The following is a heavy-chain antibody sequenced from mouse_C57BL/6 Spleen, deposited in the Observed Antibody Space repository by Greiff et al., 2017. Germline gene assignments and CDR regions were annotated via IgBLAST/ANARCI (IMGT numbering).Heavy chain of an antibody. D-gene: IGHD1-1*01. Sequence: QVQLQQSGAELVKPGASVKMSCKASGYTFTTYPIEWMKQTHGKSLEWIGNFHPYNDDTKYNEKFKGKDTLTVEKSSSTVYVELSRLTSDDSAFYYCARGRYYYGSFYYFDYWGQGTTLTVSS. V-gene: IGHV1-47*01. J-gene: IGHJ2*01. CDR2: FHPYNDDT. CDR1: GYTFTTYP. CDR3: ARGRYYYGSFYYFDY.